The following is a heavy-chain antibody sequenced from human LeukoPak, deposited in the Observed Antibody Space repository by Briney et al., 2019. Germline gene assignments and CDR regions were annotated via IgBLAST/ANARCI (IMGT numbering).Heavy chain of an antibody. Sequence: GESLKISCKGSGYSFTNNWITWVRQMPGKGLEWMGRIDPSDSYTDYSPSFQGHVTISADKSISTAYLQWSSLKASDTAMYYCARQILVDTAMVTWGQGTLVTVSS. CDR2: IDPSDSYT. D-gene: IGHD5-18*01. CDR1: GYSFTNNW. J-gene: IGHJ5*02. V-gene: IGHV5-10-1*01. CDR3: ARQILVDTAMVT.